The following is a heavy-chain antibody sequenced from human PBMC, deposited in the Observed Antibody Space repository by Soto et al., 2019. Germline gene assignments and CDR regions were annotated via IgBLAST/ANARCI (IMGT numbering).Heavy chain of an antibody. V-gene: IGHV4-59*08. D-gene: IGHD2-21*02. J-gene: IGHJ4*02. CDR1: GASISSYY. Sequence: QVQLQESGPGLMKPSETLSLTCTVSGASISSYYWSWIRQPPGKGLEWIAYIYYTGSTNYNPSLKSRVIISIDTSKDQFSLKLSSVTAADTAVYYCARSYGGDWAHDYWGQGTLVTVSS. CDR2: IYYTGST. CDR3: ARSYGGDWAHDY.